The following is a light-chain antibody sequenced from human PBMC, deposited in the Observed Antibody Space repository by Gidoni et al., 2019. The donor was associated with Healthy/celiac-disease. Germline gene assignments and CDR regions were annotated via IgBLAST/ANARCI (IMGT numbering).Light chain of an antibody. CDR2: GAS. Sequence: EIVLTQSPATLSLSPGEGATLSCRASQSVSSFYLAWYQQKPGQAPRLLIYGASSRATGIPDRFSGSGSGTDFTLTISRLEPEDFAVYYCQQYGTSSLFTFXPXTKVDIK. CDR1: QSVSSFY. J-gene: IGKJ3*01. CDR3: QQYGTSSLFT. V-gene: IGKV3-20*01.